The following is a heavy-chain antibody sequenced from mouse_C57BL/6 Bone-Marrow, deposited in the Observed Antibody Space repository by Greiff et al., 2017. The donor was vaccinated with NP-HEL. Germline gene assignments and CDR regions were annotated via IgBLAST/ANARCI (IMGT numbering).Heavy chain of an antibody. CDR2: INPSTGGT. D-gene: IGHD2-2*01. V-gene: IGHV1-42*01. CDR1: GYSFTGYY. CDR3: AREDYGYAYYFDY. Sequence: VQLQQSGPELVKPGASVKISCKASGYSFTGYYMNWVKQSPEKSLEWIGEINPSTGGTTYNQKFKAKATLTVDKSSSTAYMQLKSLTSEDSAVYYCAREDYGYAYYFDYWGQGTTLTVSS. J-gene: IGHJ2*01.